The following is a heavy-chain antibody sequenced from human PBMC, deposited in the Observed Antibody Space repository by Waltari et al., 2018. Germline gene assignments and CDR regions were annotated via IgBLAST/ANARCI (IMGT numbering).Heavy chain of an antibody. CDR1: GGSFSGYF. D-gene: IGHD3-10*01. CDR3: ARSGFHGSGTPFDP. V-gene: IGHV4-34*02. CDR2: IDYRGST. Sequence: QVQLQQWGAGRLKPWQTLSLTCAVEGGSFSGYFWNWVRQPPVKGLKWIGGIDYRGSTNYNPSLKSRVTLSIDTSIKRFSLNLNSMTAADTAIYYCARSGFHGSGTPFDPWGRGTLVTVSS. J-gene: IGHJ5*02.